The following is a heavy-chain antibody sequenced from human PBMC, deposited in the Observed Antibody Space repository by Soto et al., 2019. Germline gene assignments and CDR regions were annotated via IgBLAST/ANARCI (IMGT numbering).Heavy chain of an antibody. CDR2: ISAYNGNT. CDR1: DYTFTSYG. D-gene: IGHD3-22*01. J-gene: IGHJ4*02. Sequence: ASVKVSCKASDYTFTSYGISWVRQAPGQGLEWMGWISAYNGNTNYSQKFQGRVTITRDTSASTAYMELSSLRSEDTAVYYCAREFIGSYDSSGYYYVEVFDYWGQGTLVTVSS. CDR3: AREFIGSYDSSGYYYVEVFDY. V-gene: IGHV1-18*01.